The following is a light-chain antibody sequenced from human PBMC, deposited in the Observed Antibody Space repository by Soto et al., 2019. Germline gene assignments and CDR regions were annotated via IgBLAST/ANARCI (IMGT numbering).Light chain of an antibody. CDR3: QQYGSPLT. CDR2: DAS. V-gene: IGKV3-11*01. J-gene: IGKJ4*01. CDR1: QSVGTY. Sequence: IELTQSPATLSLSPGERASLSCRASQSVGTYLAWYQQKPGQPPRLLIFDASNRATGVSARFSGSGSGTDFILTISSLEPEDSAVYYCQQYGSPLTFGGGTKVEIK.